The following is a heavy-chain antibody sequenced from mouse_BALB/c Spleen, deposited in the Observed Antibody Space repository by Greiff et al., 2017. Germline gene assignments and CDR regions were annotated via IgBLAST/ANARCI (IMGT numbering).Heavy chain of an antibody. Sequence: VQLQQSGAELVRPGASVTLSCKASGYTFTDYEMHWVKQTPVHGLEWIGAIDPETGGTAYNQKFKGKATLTADESSSTAYMELRSLTSEDSAVYYCSRNYGYFDYWGQGTTLTVSA. J-gene: IGHJ2*01. CDR2: IDPETGGT. D-gene: IGHD1-1*01. V-gene: IGHV1-15*01. CDR1: GYTFTDYE. CDR3: SRNYGYFDY.